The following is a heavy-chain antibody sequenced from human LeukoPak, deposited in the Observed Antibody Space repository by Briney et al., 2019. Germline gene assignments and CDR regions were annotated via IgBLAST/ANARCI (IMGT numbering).Heavy chain of an antibody. CDR1: GYTFSDYY. CDR2: IHPNSGGT. CDR3: ARWGKYYYDSSGYYY. V-gene: IGHV1-2*02. Sequence: ASVKVSCKASGYTFSDYYIHWVRQVPGQGLEWMGWIHPNSGGTQYAQRFQGRVTVTRDTSISTVYMELSRLRSDDTAVYYCARWGKYYYDSSGYYYWGQGTLVSVSS. J-gene: IGHJ4*02. D-gene: IGHD3-22*01.